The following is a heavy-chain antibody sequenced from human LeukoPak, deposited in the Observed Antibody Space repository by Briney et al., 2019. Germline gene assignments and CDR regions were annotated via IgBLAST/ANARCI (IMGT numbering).Heavy chain of an antibody. J-gene: IGHJ5*02. D-gene: IGHD3-16*02. Sequence: ASVKVSCKASGHTFTTYYMHWVRQAPGQGLEWRGIINPSGGSTSYAQKFQGRVTMTRDMSTTTDYMELSSLRSEDTAVYYCARDNSVGDIAWWFDPWGQGTLVTVSS. CDR1: GHTFTTYY. CDR3: ARDNSVGDIAWWFDP. V-gene: IGHV1-46*01. CDR2: INPSGGST.